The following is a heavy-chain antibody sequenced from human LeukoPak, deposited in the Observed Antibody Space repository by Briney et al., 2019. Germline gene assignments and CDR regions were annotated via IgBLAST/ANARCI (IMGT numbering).Heavy chain of an antibody. V-gene: IGHV3-21*01. CDR3: ARVRFAGPQAFDI. D-gene: IGHD4/OR15-4a*01. J-gene: IGHJ3*02. Sequence: KSGGSLRLSCAASTFTLSSYTMNWVRQAPGKGLEWVSSISSSSTYINYADSVKGRFTISRDNVKNSMALQMNSLRAEDTAVYYCARVRFAGPQAFDIWGQGTMVTVAS. CDR1: TFTLSSYT. CDR2: ISSSSTYI.